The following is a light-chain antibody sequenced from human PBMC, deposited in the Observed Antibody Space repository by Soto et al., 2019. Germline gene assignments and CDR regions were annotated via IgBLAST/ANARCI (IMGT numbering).Light chain of an antibody. CDR1: STDVGGDNY. CDR3: SYYGGRYNDV. V-gene: IGLV2-8*01. CDR2: EVS. J-gene: IGLJ1*01. Sequence: QSALTQPPSAAGSPGQSVTIYFTGTSTDVGGDNYVSWYQQYPGKAPKLMIYEVSKRPSGVPDRFSGSKSGNTASLTVSGLQAEDEADYYCSYYGGRYNDVFGTGTKVTV.